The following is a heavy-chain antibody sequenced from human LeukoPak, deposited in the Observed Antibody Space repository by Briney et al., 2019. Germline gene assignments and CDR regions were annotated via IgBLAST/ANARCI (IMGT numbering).Heavy chain of an antibody. V-gene: IGHV1-2*02. J-gene: IGHJ6*02. CDR3: ARDHYCSSTSCLLYYYYYGMDV. CDR1: GYTFTGYY. Sequence: ASVKVSCKASGYTFTGYYMHWVRQAPGQGLEWMGWINPNSGGTNYAQKFQGRATMTRDTSISTAYMELSRLRSDDTAVYYCARDHYCSSTSCLLYYYYYGMDVWGQGTTVTVSS. D-gene: IGHD2-2*01. CDR2: INPNSGGT.